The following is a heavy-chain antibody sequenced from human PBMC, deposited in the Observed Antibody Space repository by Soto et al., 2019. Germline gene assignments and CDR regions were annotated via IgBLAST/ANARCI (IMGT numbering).Heavy chain of an antibody. CDR3: ARGSYDLLTGYPGY. D-gene: IGHD3-9*01. V-gene: IGHV3-21*01. J-gene: IGHJ4*02. CDR2: ISSSSSYI. CDR1: GFTFSKYS. Sequence: PGGSLRLSCAASGFTFSKYSMNWVRQAPGKGLEWVSSISSSSSYIYYADSVKGRFTISRDNAKNSLYLELSSLRVEDTAVYYCARGSYDLLTGYPGYWGQGTQVTVSS.